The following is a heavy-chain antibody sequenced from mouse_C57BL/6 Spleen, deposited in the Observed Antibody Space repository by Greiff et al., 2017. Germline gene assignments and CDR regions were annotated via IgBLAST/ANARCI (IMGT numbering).Heavy chain of an antibody. Sequence: EVKLVESGGGLVKPGGSLKLSCAASGFTFSDYGMHWVRQAPEKGLEWVAYISSGSSTINYADTVKGRFTISRDNAKNTLFLQVTSLRSEDTAMYYCARLGFAYWGKGALVTVSA. CDR2: ISSGSSTI. CDR3: ARLGFAY. V-gene: IGHV5-17*01. J-gene: IGHJ3*01. CDR1: GFTFSDYG.